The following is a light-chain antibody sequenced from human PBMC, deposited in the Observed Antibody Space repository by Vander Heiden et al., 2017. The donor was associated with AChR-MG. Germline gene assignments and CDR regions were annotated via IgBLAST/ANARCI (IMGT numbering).Light chain of an antibody. J-gene: IGLJ2*01. V-gene: IGLV2-11*01. Sequence: QSALTQPRPVTGVPVQSVTISCTGTSSDVGGYNYVSWYQQHPGKAPKLMIYDVSKRPSGVPDRFSGSKSGNTASLTISGLQAEDEADYYCCSYAGSYVFGGGTKLTVL. CDR2: DVS. CDR1: SSDVGGYNY. CDR3: CSYAGSYV.